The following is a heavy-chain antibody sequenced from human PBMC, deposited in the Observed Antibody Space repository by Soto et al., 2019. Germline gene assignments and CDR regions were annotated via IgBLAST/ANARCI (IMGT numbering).Heavy chain of an antibody. J-gene: IGHJ5*02. Sequence: SETLSVTCAMSGYSISIGYYWGWLRQPPVKGLARTASIYHGGSTYYNPSLNSRVTLSIDMTNNHVSLILNSVTAADKAVYCCARVGPWVPYYYDSSPYTFENWFDPWGQGTLVTVS. CDR1: GYSISIGYY. CDR3: ARVGPWVPYYYDSSPYTFENWFDP. D-gene: IGHD3-22*01. V-gene: IGHV4-38-2*01. CDR2: IYHGGST.